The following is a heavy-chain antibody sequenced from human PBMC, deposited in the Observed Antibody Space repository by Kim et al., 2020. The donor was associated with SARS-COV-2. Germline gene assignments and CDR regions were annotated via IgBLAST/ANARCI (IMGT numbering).Heavy chain of an antibody. CDR2: LSGTSRTI. J-gene: IGHJ4*02. CDR3: ARDSAGRPFYY. D-gene: IGHD3-10*01. CDR1: GFTFSNYK. Sequence: GGSLRLSCVTSGFTFSNYKMNWVRQAPGKGLQWVAYLSGTSRTIYHPDSVKGRFTISRDNANNTLYLQMTSLRGEDTAIYYCARDSAGRPFYYWGQGTL. V-gene: IGHV3-48*03.